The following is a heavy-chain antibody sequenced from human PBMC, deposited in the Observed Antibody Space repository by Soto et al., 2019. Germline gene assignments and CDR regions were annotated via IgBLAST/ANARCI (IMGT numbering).Heavy chain of an antibody. CDR1: GFTFSSYG. Sequence: QVQLVESGGGVVQPGRSLRLSCAASGFTFSSYGMHWVRQAPGKGLEWVALISYDGSNKYYADSVKGRFTISRDNSKNALCLQMNSLRPEDTAVYYCAKVLGHGGRGAFDIWGQGTMVTVSS. J-gene: IGHJ3*02. CDR3: AKVLGHGGRGAFDI. D-gene: IGHD7-27*01. V-gene: IGHV3-30*18. CDR2: ISYDGSNK.